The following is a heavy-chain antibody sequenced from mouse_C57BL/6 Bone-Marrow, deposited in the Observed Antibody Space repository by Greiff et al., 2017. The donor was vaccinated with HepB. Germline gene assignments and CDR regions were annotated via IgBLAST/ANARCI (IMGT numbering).Heavy chain of an antibody. V-gene: IGHV1-9*01. D-gene: IGHD1-1*01. J-gene: IGHJ2*01. Sequence: VKLQESGAELMKPGASVKLSCKATGYTFTGYWIEWVKQRPGHGLEWIGEILPGSGSTNYNEKFKGKATFTADTSSNTAYMQLSSLTTQDSAIYYCASYYYGSSYEGYFYYFDYWGQGTTLTVSS. CDR3: ASYYYGSSYEGYFYYFDY. CDR2: ILPGSGST. CDR1: GYTFTGYW.